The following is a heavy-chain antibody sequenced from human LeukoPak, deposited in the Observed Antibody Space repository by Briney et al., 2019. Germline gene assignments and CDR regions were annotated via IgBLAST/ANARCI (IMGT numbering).Heavy chain of an antibody. CDR1: GGSISSYY. Sequence: SETLSLTCTVSGGSISSYYWSWIRQPPGKGLEWIGYIYYSGSTNYNPSLKSRVTISVDTSKNQFSLKLRSVTAADTAVYYCARTRGYSGYDYWWYFDYWGQGTLVTVSS. CDR2: IYYSGST. CDR3: ARTRGYSGYDYWWYFDY. V-gene: IGHV4-59*01. D-gene: IGHD5-12*01. J-gene: IGHJ4*02.